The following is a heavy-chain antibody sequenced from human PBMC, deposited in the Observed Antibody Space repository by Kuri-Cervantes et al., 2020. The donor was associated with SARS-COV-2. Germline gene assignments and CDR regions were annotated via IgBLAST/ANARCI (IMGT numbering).Heavy chain of an antibody. J-gene: IGHJ4*02. D-gene: IGHD6-19*01. CDR3: ARVGSGPGGVGH. CDR1: GFTVNNNY. V-gene: IGHV3-66*02. Sequence: GESLKISCAASGFTVNNNYMAWVRQAPGKGLQWVSIIYGDGSTFYADSVKGRFTIYRDNSKNTLFLQVNSLRIEDTALYYCARVGSGPGGVGHWGQGTLVTVSS. CDR2: IYGDGST.